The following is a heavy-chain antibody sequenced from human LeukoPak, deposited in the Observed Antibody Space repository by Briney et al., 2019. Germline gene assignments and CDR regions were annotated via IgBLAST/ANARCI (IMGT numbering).Heavy chain of an antibody. Sequence: SETLSLTCTVSGGSISSGSYYWSWIRQPAGKGLEWIGRIYTSGSNNYNPSLKSRVTISVDTSKNQFSLKLSSVTAADTAVYYCAREVVTGHYYYYYGMDVWGQGTTVTVSS. CDR3: AREVVTGHYYYYYGMDV. CDR2: IYTSGSN. J-gene: IGHJ6*02. CDR1: GGSISSGSYY. D-gene: IGHD4-23*01. V-gene: IGHV4-61*02.